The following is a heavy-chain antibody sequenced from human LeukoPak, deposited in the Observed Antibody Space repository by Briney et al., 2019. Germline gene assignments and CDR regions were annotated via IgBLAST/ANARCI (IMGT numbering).Heavy chain of an antibody. Sequence: GGSLRLSCAASGFIFRNYWMTWVRQAPGKGLEWVANIQQDGSEKYYVDSVKGQFIISRDNAKNSLYLQMNSLRAEDTAVYYCARVRKLRTRGVMDPLDYWGQGTLVTVSS. CDR2: IQQDGSEK. J-gene: IGHJ4*02. CDR1: GFIFRNYW. V-gene: IGHV3-7*01. D-gene: IGHD3-10*01. CDR3: ARVRKLRTRGVMDPLDY.